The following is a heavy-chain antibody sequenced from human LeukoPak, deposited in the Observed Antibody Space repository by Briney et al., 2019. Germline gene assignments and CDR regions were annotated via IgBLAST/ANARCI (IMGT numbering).Heavy chain of an antibody. J-gene: IGHJ4*02. CDR3: AKERDLTIITKGAFDY. CDR1: GFTFSSYW. Sequence: GGSLRLSCAASGFTFSSYWMSWVRQAPGKGLEWVANIKQDGSEKYYVDSVKGRFTISRDNSRNTLFLQMNSLRPDDTAVYYCAKERDLTIITKGAFDYWGQGTLVTVSS. D-gene: IGHD1-14*01. V-gene: IGHV3-7*01. CDR2: IKQDGSEK.